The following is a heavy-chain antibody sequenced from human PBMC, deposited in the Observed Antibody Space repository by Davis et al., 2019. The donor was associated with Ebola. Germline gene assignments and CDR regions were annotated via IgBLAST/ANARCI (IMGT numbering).Heavy chain of an antibody. V-gene: IGHV1-2*04. Sequence: ASVTVSCKASGYTFTGYYMHWVRQAPGQGLEWLGWIIPNSGGTNYAQKYQGWVTITRDTSISTAYMELSRLRSDDTAVYYCATAGLGREDYYYGKDVWGQGTTVTVSS. CDR2: IIPNSGGT. J-gene: IGHJ6*02. D-gene: IGHD7-27*01. CDR3: ATAGLGREDYYYGKDV. CDR1: GYTFTGYY.